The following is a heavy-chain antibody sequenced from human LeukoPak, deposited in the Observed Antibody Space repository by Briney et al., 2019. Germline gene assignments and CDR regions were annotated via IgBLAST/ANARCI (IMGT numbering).Heavy chain of an antibody. CDR2: IYSDGRT. V-gene: IGHV3-66*04. J-gene: IGHJ6*02. CDR1: GVTVSSSH. Sequence: GGSVRLSCAASGVTVSSSHLTWVRQAPGKGLEWVSLIYSDGRTYYADSVRGRFTISRDNSKNTLYLQMNSLRVEDTAVFYCVRPKHSSTSWLHYGMDVWGQGTTVIVSS. D-gene: IGHD2-2*01. CDR3: VRPKHSSTSWLHYGMDV.